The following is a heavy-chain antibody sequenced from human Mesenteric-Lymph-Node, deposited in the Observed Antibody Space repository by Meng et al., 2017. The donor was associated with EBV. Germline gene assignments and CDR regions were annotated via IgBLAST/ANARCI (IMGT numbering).Heavy chain of an antibody. CDR1: GGSISSGGYY. CDR2: IYYSGST. CDR3: ARGLEVATMSY. V-gene: IGHV4-30-4*01. J-gene: IGHJ4*02. Sequence: QGQLRGSGPGLVKPSQTLSLTCAVSGGSISSGGYYWSWIRQPPGKGLEWIGYIYYSGSTYYNPSLKSRVTISVDTSKNQFSLKLSSVTAADTAVYYCARGLEVATMSYWGQGTLVTVAS. D-gene: IGHD5-12*01.